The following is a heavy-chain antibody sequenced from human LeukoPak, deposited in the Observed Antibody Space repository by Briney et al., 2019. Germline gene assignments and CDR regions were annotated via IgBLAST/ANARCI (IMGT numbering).Heavy chain of an antibody. V-gene: IGHV3-30*04. CDR3: AKDGQLWPSSDY. Sequence: PGGSLRLSCAASGFTFSSYAMHWVRQAPGKGLEWVAVISYDGSNKYYADSVKGRFTISRDNSKNTLYLQMNSLRAEDTAVYYCAKDGQLWPSSDYWGQGTLVTVSS. D-gene: IGHD5-18*01. CDR1: GFTFSSYA. CDR2: ISYDGSNK. J-gene: IGHJ4*02.